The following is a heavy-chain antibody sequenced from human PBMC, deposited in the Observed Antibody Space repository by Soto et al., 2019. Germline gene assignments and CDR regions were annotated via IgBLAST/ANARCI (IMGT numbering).Heavy chain of an antibody. J-gene: IGHJ4*02. CDR1: GYNLFDYY. CDR2: INPSSCAT. V-gene: IGHV1-2*02. D-gene: IGHD2-21*02. CDR3: AKDWQYGDYGYYFDY. Sequence: GAPVKVSCKASGYNLFDYYMQWVGQAPGQGVEWMGWINPSSCATNFSERFQVMVTMTIYTSISTFYMEINRLNSDDTAVYFCAKDWQYGDYGYYFDYCGRGTLVTVSS.